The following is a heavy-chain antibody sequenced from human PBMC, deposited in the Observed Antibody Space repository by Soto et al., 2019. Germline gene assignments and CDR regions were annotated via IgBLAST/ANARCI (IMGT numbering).Heavy chain of an antibody. J-gene: IGHJ5*02. V-gene: IGHV3-48*01. CDR3: AREEGLLNWFDP. Sequence: EVQLVESGGGLVQPGGSLRLSCAASGFTFSSYSMNWVRQAPGKGLEWVSYISSSSSTIYYADSVKGRFTISRDNAKKSLYLQMNSLRAEDTAVYYWAREEGLLNWFDPWGQGTLVTVSS. D-gene: IGHD1-26*01. CDR2: ISSSSSTI. CDR1: GFTFSSYS.